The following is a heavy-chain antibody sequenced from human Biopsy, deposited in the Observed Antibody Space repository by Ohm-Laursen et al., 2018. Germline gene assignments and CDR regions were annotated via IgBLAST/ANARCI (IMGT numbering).Heavy chain of an antibody. Sequence: SDTLSLTCNVSGGDINNYYWSWIRQPPGKGLQVIGYISSGGRAKYNPSLKSRLTISLDTSKNQLSLRLSSVTAADSAIYYCARERQFRFLEGAFDYWGQGILVTVSS. V-gene: IGHV4-59*01. D-gene: IGHD3-3*01. J-gene: IGHJ4*02. CDR3: ARERQFRFLEGAFDY. CDR2: ISSGGRA. CDR1: GGDINNYY.